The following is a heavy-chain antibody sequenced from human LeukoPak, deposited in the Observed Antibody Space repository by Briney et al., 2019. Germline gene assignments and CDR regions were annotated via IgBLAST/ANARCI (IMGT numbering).Heavy chain of an antibody. CDR3: ARGRYYGSGSYGN. D-gene: IGHD3-10*01. J-gene: IGHJ4*02. CDR1: GGTLSSYP. V-gene: IGHV1-69*05. CDR2: IIPIFGTA. Sequence: ASVKVSCKASGGTLSSYPISWVQQAPGQGLDWMGRIIPIFGTANYAQKFQGRVTITTDESTSTAYMELSSLRSEDTAVYYCARGRYYGSGSYGNWGQGTLVTVSS.